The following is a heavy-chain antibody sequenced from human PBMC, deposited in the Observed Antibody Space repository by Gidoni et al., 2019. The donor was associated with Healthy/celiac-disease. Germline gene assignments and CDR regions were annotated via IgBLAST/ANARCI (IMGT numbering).Heavy chain of an antibody. V-gene: IGHV4-61*01. CDR1: GGSVSSGSYY. D-gene: IGHD6-19*01. Sequence: QVQLQESGPGLVTPSETLPLTCTVSGGSVSSGSYYSSWIRQPPGKGLEWIGDIDYSGSTNYNPSLKSRVTISVDTSKNQFSLKLSSVTAADTAVYYCARSSSGWYGGRWFDPWGQGTLVTVSS. J-gene: IGHJ5*02. CDR2: IDYSGST. CDR3: ARSSSGWYGGRWFDP.